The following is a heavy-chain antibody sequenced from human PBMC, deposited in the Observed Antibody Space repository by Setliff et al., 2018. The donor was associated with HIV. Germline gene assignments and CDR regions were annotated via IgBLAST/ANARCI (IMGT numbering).Heavy chain of an antibody. CDR2: IDGNGDIR. D-gene: IGHD3-16*02. Sequence: GGSLRLSCAASGFTFSSYWMHWVRQVPGKGLEWVSGIDGNGDIRGYADSVRGRFTISRDNAKTSLYLEMNSLRVEDTALYYCTRDYRTSNWFDPWGHGTLVTVSS. CDR3: TRDYRTSNWFDP. J-gene: IGHJ5*02. V-gene: IGHV3-20*04. CDR1: GFTFSSYW.